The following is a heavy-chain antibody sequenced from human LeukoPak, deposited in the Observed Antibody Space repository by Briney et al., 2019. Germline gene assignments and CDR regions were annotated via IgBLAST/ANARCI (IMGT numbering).Heavy chain of an antibody. Sequence: ASVKVSCKASGYTFTSYGISWVRQAPGQGLEWMGWISAYNGNTNYAQKLQGRVTMTTDTSTSTAYMELRSLRSGDTAVYYCARDAAAGSWFDPWGQGTLVTVSS. CDR3: ARDAAAGSWFDP. D-gene: IGHD1-26*01. CDR2: ISAYNGNT. CDR1: GYTFTSYG. V-gene: IGHV1-18*01. J-gene: IGHJ5*02.